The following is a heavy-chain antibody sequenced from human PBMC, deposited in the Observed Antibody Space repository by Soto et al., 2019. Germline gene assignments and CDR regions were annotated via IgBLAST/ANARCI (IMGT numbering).Heavy chain of an antibody. V-gene: IGHV1-18*01. CDR3: TRLFFSGNYEYNVDV. CDR1: GYTFSTYG. CDR2: ISDYNGNT. Sequence: ASVKVSCKASGYTFSTYGISWVRQGPGQGLEWMGWISDYNGNTNYAQKFQGRVSMTTDTSTRTAYMELRSLRSDDTAVYFCTRLFFSGNYEYNVDVWGQGTTVTAP. D-gene: IGHD3-10*01. J-gene: IGHJ6*02.